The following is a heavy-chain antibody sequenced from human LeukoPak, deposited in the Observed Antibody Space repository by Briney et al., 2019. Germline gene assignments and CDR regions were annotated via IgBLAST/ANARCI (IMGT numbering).Heavy chain of an antibody. CDR2: ISGSGGST. D-gene: IGHD3-22*01. CDR1: GFTFSSYA. CDR3: AREYYDSSGYYYDY. J-gene: IGHJ4*02. Sequence: PGGSLRLSCAASGFTFSSYAMSWVRQAPGKGLEWVSAISGSGGSTYYADSVKGRFTISRDNSKNTLYLQMNSLRAEDTAVYYCAREYYDSSGYYYDYWGQGTLVTVSS. V-gene: IGHV3-23*01.